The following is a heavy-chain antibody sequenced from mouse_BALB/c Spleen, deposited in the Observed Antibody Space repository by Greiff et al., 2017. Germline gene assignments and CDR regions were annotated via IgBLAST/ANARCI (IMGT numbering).Heavy chain of an antibody. V-gene: IGHV1-80*01. J-gene: IGHJ4*01. CDR2: IYPGDGDT. CDR1: GYAFSSYW. Sequence: VQLQQSGAELVRPGSSVKISCKASGYAFSSYWMNWVKQRPGQGLEWIGQIYPGDGDTNYNGKFKGKATLTADKSSSTAYMQLSSLTSEDSAVYFCARRYGYDRENAMDYWGQGTSVTVSS. CDR3: ARRYGYDRENAMDY. D-gene: IGHD2-2*01.